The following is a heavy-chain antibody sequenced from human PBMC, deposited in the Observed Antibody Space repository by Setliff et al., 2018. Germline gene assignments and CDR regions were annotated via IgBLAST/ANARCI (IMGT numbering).Heavy chain of an antibody. CDR1: SYSISRGYY. Sequence: SETLSLTCDVSSYSISRGYYWGWTRQAPGKGLEFIGSIYHGGNIVYNPSLESRVTISADTSKNQFSLTLTSVTAADMAVYYCARAPPPWLQSLGGDYWGQGTLVTVSS. CDR3: ARAPPPWLQSLGGDY. J-gene: IGHJ4*02. CDR2: IYHGGNI. D-gene: IGHD5-12*01. V-gene: IGHV4-38-2*01.